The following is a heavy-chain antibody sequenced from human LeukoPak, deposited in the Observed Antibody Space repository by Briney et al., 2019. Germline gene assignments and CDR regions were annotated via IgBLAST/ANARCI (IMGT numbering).Heavy chain of an antibody. CDR3: AKEGGYNYGYLDS. J-gene: IGHJ5*01. Sequence: GGSLRLSCAVSGFSYSSYAMSWVRQAPGKGLEGVSTISGSGDTYYVDSVKGRFTISRDNSKNTLYLQMNSRRAEDTAVYYCAKEGGYNYGYLDSWGQGTLVTVSS. D-gene: IGHD5-18*01. CDR2: ISGSGDT. V-gene: IGHV3-23*01. CDR1: GFSYSSYA.